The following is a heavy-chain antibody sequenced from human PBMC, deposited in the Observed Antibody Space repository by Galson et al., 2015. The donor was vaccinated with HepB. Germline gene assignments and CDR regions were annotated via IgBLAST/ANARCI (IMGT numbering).Heavy chain of an antibody. V-gene: IGHV1-69*06. Sequence: SVKVSCKASGGTFSSYALSWVRQAPGQGLEWMGGIIPMFDTANYAQNFQGRVTITADKSTSTAYMELNSLKSEDTAVYYCTTDPAISLWFGEFSAWGQGTLVTLSP. D-gene: IGHD3-10*01. J-gene: IGHJ5*02. CDR1: GGTFSSYA. CDR2: IIPMFDTA. CDR3: TTDPAISLWFGEFSA.